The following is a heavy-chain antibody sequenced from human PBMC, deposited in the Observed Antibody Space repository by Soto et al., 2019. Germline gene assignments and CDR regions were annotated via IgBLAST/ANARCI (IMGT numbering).Heavy chain of an antibody. Sequence: QVQLQESGPGLVKPSQTLSLTCTVSGGSISSGGYYWSWIRQHPGKGLEWIGYISYTGSTYYNPSLKSRVTISVDMSKNPFPLKRSFGAAAGTAVYYCGGGGGGYVVALIWGQGTMVTVSS. CDR3: GGGGGGYVVALI. D-gene: IGHD2-2*01. CDR1: GGSISSGGYY. V-gene: IGHV4-31*03. CDR2: ISYTGST. J-gene: IGHJ3*02.